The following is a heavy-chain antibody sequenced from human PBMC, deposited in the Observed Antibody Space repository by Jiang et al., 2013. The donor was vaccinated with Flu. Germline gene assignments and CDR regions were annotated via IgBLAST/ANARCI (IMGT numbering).Heavy chain of an antibody. CDR3: ARGRYCSGGSCRDFDY. V-gene: IGHV4-34*01. J-gene: IGHJ4*02. Sequence: LLKPSETLSLTCAVYGGSFSGYYWSWIRQPPGKGLEWIGEINHSGSTNYNPSLKSRVTISVDTSKNQFSLKLSSVTAADTAVYYCARGRYCSGGSCRDFDYWGQGTLVTVSS. CDR1: GGSFSGYY. CDR2: INHSGST. D-gene: IGHD2-15*01.